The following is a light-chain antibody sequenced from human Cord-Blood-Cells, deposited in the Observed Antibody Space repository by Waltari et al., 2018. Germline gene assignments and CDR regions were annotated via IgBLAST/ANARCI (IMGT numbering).Light chain of an antibody. CDR1: SSDVGGYNY. Sequence: QSALTQPASVSGSPGQSITISCTGTSSDVGGYNYVSWYQQHPGKAPKLMIYEVSKRPSGVSHLCSGSKSGNSSSLTISGLQAEDEADYYCSSYTSSSTLVFGTGTKVTVL. CDR2: EVS. V-gene: IGLV2-14*01. J-gene: IGLJ1*01. CDR3: SSYTSSSTLV.